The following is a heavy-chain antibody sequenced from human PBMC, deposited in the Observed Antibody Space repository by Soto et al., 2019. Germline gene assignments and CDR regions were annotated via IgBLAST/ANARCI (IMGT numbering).Heavy chain of an antibody. D-gene: IGHD2-15*01. CDR2: IIPIFGTA. J-gene: IGHJ6*02. CDR3: ARADIVVVVAATLNYYYGMDV. CDR1: GGTFSSYA. Sequence: SVKVSCKASGGTFSSYAISWVRQAPGQGLEWTGGIIPIFGTANYAQKFQGRVTITADESTSTAYMELSSLRSEDTAVYYCARADIVVVVAATLNYYYGMDVWGQGTTVTVSS. V-gene: IGHV1-69*13.